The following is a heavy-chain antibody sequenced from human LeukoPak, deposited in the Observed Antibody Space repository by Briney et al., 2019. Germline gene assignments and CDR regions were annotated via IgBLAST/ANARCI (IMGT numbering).Heavy chain of an antibody. J-gene: IGHJ3*02. Sequence: PGESLKISCKGSGYSFTNYWIGWVRQMPGKGLEWMGIIYPGDSDTRYSPSLQGQVTISADKSISTAYLQWSSLKASDTAMYYCARRECRGGDCHPLDDAFDIWGQGTMVTVSS. D-gene: IGHD2-21*01. V-gene: IGHV5-51*01. CDR1: GYSFTNYW. CDR3: ARRECRGGDCHPLDDAFDI. CDR2: IYPGDSDT.